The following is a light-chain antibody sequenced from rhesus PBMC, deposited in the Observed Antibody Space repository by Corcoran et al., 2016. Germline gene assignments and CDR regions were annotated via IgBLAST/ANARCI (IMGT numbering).Light chain of an antibody. CDR3: QHYYSAPWT. CDR2: EAS. V-gene: IGKV1-21*01. J-gene: IGKJ1*01. CDR1: QGITND. Sequence: DIQMTQSPSSLSASVGDSVTITCRASQGITNDLAWYQQKPGETPKLLIYEASSLQSGIPSRFSGSGSGTDFTLTISSLQSEDFATYYCQHYYSAPWTFGQGTKVDIK.